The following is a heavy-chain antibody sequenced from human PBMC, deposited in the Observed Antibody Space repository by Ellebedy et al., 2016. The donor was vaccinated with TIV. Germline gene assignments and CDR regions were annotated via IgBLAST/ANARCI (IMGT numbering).Heavy chain of an antibody. D-gene: IGHD3-3*01. J-gene: IGHJ6*02. CDR3: ASGEAYYGMDV. CDR2: IYSGGDT. V-gene: IGHV3-66*01. Sequence: GGSLRLSCAASGFTVSPNYMSWVRQAPGKGLEWVSVIYSGGDTYYADSVKGRFTISRDNSKNTLYLQMNSLRAEDTAVYYCASGEAYYGMDVWGQGTTVTVSS. CDR1: GFTVSPNY.